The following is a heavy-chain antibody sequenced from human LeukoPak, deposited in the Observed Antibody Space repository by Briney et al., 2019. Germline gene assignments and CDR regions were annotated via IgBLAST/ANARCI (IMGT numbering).Heavy chain of an antibody. Sequence: SETLSLTCTVSGGSISSYYWSWIRQPPGKGLEWIAYIYYSGSTNYNPSLKSRVTISVDTSKNQFSLKLTSVTAADTAIYYCARRTAETPNYFDYWGQGALVTVSA. CDR1: GGSISSYY. CDR2: IYYSGST. V-gene: IGHV4-59*08. D-gene: IGHD1-1*01. J-gene: IGHJ4*02. CDR3: ARRTAETPNYFDY.